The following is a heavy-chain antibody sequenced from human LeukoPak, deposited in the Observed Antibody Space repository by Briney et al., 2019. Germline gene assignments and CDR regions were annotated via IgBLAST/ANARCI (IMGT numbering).Heavy chain of an antibody. D-gene: IGHD2-15*01. J-gene: IGHJ3*01. Sequence: GASVKVSCKASGYTFKNYGISWVRQAPGQGLEWMGWISVDGNTKYAQKLQGKVSMTTDTSTNTANMEQRSLRSGDTALYYCARLYCSGGTCYDAFDLWGQGTVVTVSS. CDR3: ARLYCSGGTCYDAFDL. CDR1: GYTFKNYG. CDR2: ISVDGNT. V-gene: IGHV1-18*01.